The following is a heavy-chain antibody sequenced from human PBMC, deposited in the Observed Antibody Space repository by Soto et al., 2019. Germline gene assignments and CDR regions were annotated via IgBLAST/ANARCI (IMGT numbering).Heavy chain of an antibody. CDR3: ARLHSNSSGWPYFDY. D-gene: IGHD6-19*01. CDR1: GGSISSYY. CDR2: IYYSGST. J-gene: IGHJ4*02. V-gene: IGHV4-59*08. Sequence: QVQLQESGPGLVKPSETLSLTCTVSGGSISSYYWSWIRQPPGKGLEWIGYIYYSGSTNYNPSLWSRRTIPVDTSKNQFSLKLSSVTAADTAVYYCARLHSNSSGWPYFDYWGQGTLVTVSS.